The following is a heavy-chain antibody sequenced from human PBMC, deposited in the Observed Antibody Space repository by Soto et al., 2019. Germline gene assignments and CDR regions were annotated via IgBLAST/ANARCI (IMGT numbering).Heavy chain of an antibody. V-gene: IGHV3-30*18. Sequence: QVQLVESGGAVVQPGRSLRLSCAASGITFSSYGMHWVRQAPGKGLEWVAVISSDRSDKYYADSVKGRVTISRDNSKNTLYLQMNRLMAEDTAVYDCAKDRGSGGGFYYYGMDFWGQGATVTVSS. CDR1: GITFSSYG. D-gene: IGHD2-15*01. CDR3: AKDRGSGGGFYYYGMDF. CDR2: ISSDRSDK. J-gene: IGHJ6*02.